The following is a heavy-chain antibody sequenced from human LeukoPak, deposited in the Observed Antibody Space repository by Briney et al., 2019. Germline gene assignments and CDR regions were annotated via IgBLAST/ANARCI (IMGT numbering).Heavy chain of an antibody. D-gene: IGHD2-21*02. V-gene: IGHV4-61*01. CDR1: GGSVSSGSYY. CDR3: ARASLYCGGDCYSSSY. CDR2: IYYSGST. Sequence: SETLSLTCTVSGGSVSSGSYYWSWIRQPPGKGLEWIGYIYYSGSTNYNPSLKSRVTISVDTSKNQFSLKLSSVTAADTAVYYCARASLYCGGDCYSSSYWGLGTLVTVSS. J-gene: IGHJ4*02.